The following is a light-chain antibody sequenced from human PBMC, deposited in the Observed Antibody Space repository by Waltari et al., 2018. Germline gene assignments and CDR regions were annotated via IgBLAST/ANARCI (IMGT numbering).Light chain of an antibody. CDR2: KND. Sequence: QSVLPQPPSASGTPGQRVTIPRSGSNSNIGRTPLYWYPNLPGTAPKLLIYKNDQRPSGVPDRFSGSKSGTSASLAISGLRSEDEADYYCSSYAGRNGVIFGGGTKLTVL. V-gene: IGLV1-47*01. CDR3: SSYAGRNGVI. J-gene: IGLJ2*01. CDR1: NSNIGRTP.